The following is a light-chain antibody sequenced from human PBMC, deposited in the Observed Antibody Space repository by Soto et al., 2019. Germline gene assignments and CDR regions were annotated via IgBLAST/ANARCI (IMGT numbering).Light chain of an antibody. V-gene: IGKV1-12*01. CDR2: AAS. Sequence: DIQMTQSPSSLAASVGERVTITCRASQGISSYLAWYQQKPGKAPKLLIYAASSLQSGVPSRFSGSGSGTDFTLTISSLQPEDFATYYCQQANSFPITFGQGTRLEIK. J-gene: IGKJ5*01. CDR1: QGISSY. CDR3: QQANSFPIT.